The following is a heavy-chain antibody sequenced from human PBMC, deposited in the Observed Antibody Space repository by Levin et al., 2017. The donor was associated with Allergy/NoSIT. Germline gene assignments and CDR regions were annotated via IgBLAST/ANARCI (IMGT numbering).Heavy chain of an antibody. CDR3: ARASRLVRDTFDY. J-gene: IGHJ4*02. CDR2: ISAYNGNT. V-gene: IGHV1-18*01. Sequence: GGSLRLSCKASGYTFTSYGISWVRQAPGQGLEWMGWISAYNGNTNYAQKLQGRVTMTTDTSTSTAYMELRSLRSDDTAVYYCARASRLVRDTFDYWGQGTLVTVSS. D-gene: IGHD6-19*01. CDR1: GYTFTSYG.